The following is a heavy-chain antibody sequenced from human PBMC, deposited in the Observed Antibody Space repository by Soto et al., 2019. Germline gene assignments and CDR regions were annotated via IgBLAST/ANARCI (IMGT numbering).Heavy chain of an antibody. CDR2: ISGSGGST. D-gene: IGHD3-16*01. J-gene: IGHJ3*02. CDR1: GFTFSSYA. CDR3: AQSQGGGADGFDI. V-gene: IGHV3-23*01. Sequence: EVQLLESGGGLVQPGGSLRLSCAASGFTFSSYAMRWVRQAPGKGLEWVSAISGSGGSTYYADSVKGRFTISRDNSKSTLYLQMNRLRAEDTAVYYCAQSQGGGADGFDIWGQGPMVTVSS.